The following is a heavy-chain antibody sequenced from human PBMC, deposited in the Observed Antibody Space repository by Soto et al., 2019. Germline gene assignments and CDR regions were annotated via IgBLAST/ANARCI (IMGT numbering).Heavy chain of an antibody. J-gene: IGHJ6*02. CDR1: GGSFSGYY. V-gene: IGHV4-34*01. D-gene: IGHD3-10*01. CDR3: ARDRFGSGSHYYYYYGMDV. Sequence: SETLSLTCAVYGGSFSGYYWSWIRQPPGKGLEWIGEINHSGSTNYNPSLKSRVTISVDTSKNQFSLKLSSVTAADTAVYYCARDRFGSGSHYYYYYGMDVWGQGTTVTVSS. CDR2: INHSGST.